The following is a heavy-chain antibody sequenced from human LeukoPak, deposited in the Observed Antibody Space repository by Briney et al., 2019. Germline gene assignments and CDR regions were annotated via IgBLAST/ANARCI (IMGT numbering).Heavy chain of an antibody. D-gene: IGHD6-6*01. CDR1: GFTFSSYA. V-gene: IGHV3-23*01. Sequence: GGSLRLSCAASGFTFSSYAMSWVRQAPGKGLEWVSAISGSGGSTYYADSVKGRFTISRDNSKNTLYLQMNSLRAEDTAVYYCASNLGIAARPDDAFDIWGQGTMVTVSS. CDR3: ASNLGIAARPDDAFDI. CDR2: ISGSGGST. J-gene: IGHJ3*02.